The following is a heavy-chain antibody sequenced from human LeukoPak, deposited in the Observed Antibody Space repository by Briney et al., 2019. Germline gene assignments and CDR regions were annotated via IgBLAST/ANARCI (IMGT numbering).Heavy chain of an antibody. V-gene: IGHV3-21*01. CDR1: GFTFSSYS. J-gene: IGHJ4*02. Sequence: PGGSLRLSCAASGFTFSSYSMNWVRQAPGKGLEWVSSISSSSSSYIYYADSVKGRFTISRDNAKNSLYLQMNSLRAEDTAVYYCARDRIVVVPAAISYFDYWGQGTLVTVSS. CDR3: ARDRIVVVPAAISYFDY. D-gene: IGHD2-2*01. CDR2: ISSSSSSYI.